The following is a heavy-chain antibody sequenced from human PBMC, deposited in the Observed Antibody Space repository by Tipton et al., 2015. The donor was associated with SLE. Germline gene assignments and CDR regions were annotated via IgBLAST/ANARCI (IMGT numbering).Heavy chain of an antibody. J-gene: IGHJ1*01. CDR1: GFTFDDYA. V-gene: IGHV3-9*03. D-gene: IGHD3-10*01. Sequence: SLRLSCAASGFTFDDYAMHWVRQAPGKGLEWVSGISWNSGTIGYADSVEGRFTISRDNAKDSLYLQMNSLRPEDMALYYCARGNFYTFRGYFQHWGQGTLVTVSS. CDR2: ISWNSGTI. CDR3: ARGNFYTFRGYFQH.